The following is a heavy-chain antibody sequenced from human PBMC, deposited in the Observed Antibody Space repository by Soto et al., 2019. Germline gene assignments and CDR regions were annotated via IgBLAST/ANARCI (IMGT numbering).Heavy chain of an antibody. CDR2: ISADNGYT. CDR1: GYTFTSYG. CDR3: ARDYYESSGYFTDLYYYGMDV. V-gene: IGHV1-18*01. J-gene: IGHJ6*01. Sequence: ASVKVSCKASGYTFTSYGISWVRQAPGQGLEWMGWISADNGYTNYAQKLQGRVTMTTDTSTSIAYMELSSLRSDDTAVYYCARDYYESSGYFTDLYYYGMDVWGQGTTVTVSS. D-gene: IGHD3-22*01.